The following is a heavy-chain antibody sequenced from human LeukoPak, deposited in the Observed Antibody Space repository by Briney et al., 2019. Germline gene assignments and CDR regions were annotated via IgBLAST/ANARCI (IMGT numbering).Heavy chain of an antibody. CDR1: GYTFTGYY. Sequence: ASVKVSCKASGYTFTGYYTHWVRQAPGQGLEWMGWINPNSGGTNYAQKFQGRVTMTRDTSISTAYMELSRLRSDDTAVYYCARAEYYDFWSGYYMAWGQGTLVTVSS. CDR3: ARAEYYDFWSGYYMA. V-gene: IGHV1-2*02. D-gene: IGHD3-3*01. CDR2: INPNSGGT. J-gene: IGHJ5*02.